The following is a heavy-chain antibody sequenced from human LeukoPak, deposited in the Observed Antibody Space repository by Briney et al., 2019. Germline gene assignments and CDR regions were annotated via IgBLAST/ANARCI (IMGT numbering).Heavy chain of an antibody. D-gene: IGHD3-3*01. Sequence: SVKVSCKASGGTFSSYAISWVRQAPGQGLEWMGRIIPIFGTANYAQRFQGRVTITADKSTSTAYMELSSLRSEDTAVYYCARDRDTGYYDSLKPHYYMDVWGKGTTVTVSS. J-gene: IGHJ6*03. V-gene: IGHV1-69*06. CDR2: IIPIFGTA. CDR1: GGTFSSYA. CDR3: ARDRDTGYYDSLKPHYYMDV.